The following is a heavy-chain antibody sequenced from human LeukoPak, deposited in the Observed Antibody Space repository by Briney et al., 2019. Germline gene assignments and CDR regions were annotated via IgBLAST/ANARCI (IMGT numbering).Heavy chain of an antibody. V-gene: IGHV4-61*01. CDR2: IFYSGTT. CDR1: GGSISSGSYY. CDR3: ARIVTNWFDP. D-gene: IGHD4-11*01. Sequence: SETLSLTCTVSGGSISSGSYYWSWIRQPPGKGLEWIGYIFYSGTTNYNPSLKSRVTISADTSNNQFSLKLSSVTAADTAVYYCARIVTNWFDPWGQGTLVTVSS. J-gene: IGHJ5*02.